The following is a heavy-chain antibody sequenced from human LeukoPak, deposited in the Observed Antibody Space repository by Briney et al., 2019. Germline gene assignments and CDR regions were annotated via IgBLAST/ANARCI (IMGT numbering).Heavy chain of an antibody. D-gene: IGHD2-2*01. CDR1: GYTFTSYA. CDR3: ARDLLYCSSTSCWMDYYYYGMDV. V-gene: IGHV1-3*01. J-gene: IGHJ6*02. CDR2: VNAGNGNT. Sequence: ASVTVSCKASGYTFTSYAMHWVRQAPGQRLEWVGWVNAGNGNTKYSQKFQGRVTITRDTSASTAYMELSSLRSEDTAVYYCARDLLYCSSTSCWMDYYYYGMDVWGQGTTVTVSS.